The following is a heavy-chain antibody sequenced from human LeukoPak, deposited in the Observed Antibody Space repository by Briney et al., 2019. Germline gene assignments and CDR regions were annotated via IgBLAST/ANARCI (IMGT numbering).Heavy chain of an antibody. CDR3: ERPDYDFWSGYYPDYYYYYYMDV. D-gene: IGHD3-3*01. Sequence: SVKVSCKASGGTFSSYAISWVRKAPGQGLEWMGGPIPIFVTATYAQKFQGRVTITADESTSTAYMELSSLRSEATAVYYCERPDYDFWSGYYPDYYYYYYMDVWGKGTTVTVSS. J-gene: IGHJ6*03. CDR2: PIPIFVTA. V-gene: IGHV1-69*13. CDR1: GGTFSSYA.